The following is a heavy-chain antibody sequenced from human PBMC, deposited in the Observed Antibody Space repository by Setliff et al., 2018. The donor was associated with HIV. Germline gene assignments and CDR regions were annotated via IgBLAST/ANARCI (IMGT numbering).Heavy chain of an antibody. CDR2: INPNSGGT. J-gene: IGHJ4*02. D-gene: IGHD3-22*01. Sequence: ASVKVSCKTSGYTFTGYYMHWVRQAPGQGLEWMGWINPNSGGTNYEQKFQGRVTMTRDTSISTAYMELSRLRSDDTAVYYCARKKSYYDSSGYPYFDYWGQGTLVTVSS. CDR1: GYTFTGYY. CDR3: ARKKSYYDSSGYPYFDY. V-gene: IGHV1-2*02.